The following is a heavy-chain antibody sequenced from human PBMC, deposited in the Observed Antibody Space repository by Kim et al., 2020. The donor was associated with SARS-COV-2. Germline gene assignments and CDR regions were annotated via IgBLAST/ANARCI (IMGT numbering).Heavy chain of an antibody. CDR3: ARYRITITMIEHYYYGMDV. CDR1: GYSFTSYW. CDR2: IYPGDSDT. V-gene: IGHV5-51*01. Sequence: GESLKISCKGSGYSFTSYWIGWVRQMPGKGLEWMGIIYPGDSDTRYSPSFQGQVTISADKSISTAYLQWSSLKASDTAMYYCARYRITITMIEHYYYGMDVWGQGTTVTVSS. J-gene: IGHJ6*02. D-gene: IGHD3-22*01.